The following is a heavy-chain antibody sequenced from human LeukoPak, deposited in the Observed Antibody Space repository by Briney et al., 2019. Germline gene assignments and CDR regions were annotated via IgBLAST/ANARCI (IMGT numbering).Heavy chain of an antibody. CDR2: IIPILGIA. CDR1: GGTFSSYA. J-gene: IGHJ6*02. V-gene: IGHV1-69*04. CDR3: ASSPSGSYYYYYGMDV. Sequence: AVTVSGKPSGGTFSSYAISWVRQAPGQGLEWMGRIIPILGIANYAQKFQGRVTITADKSTSTAYMELSSLRSEDTAVYYCASSPSGSYYYYYGMDVWGQGTTVTVSS. D-gene: IGHD1-26*01.